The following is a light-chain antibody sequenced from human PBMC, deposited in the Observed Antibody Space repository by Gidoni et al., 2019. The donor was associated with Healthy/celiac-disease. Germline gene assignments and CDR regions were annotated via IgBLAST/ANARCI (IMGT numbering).Light chain of an antibody. V-gene: IGKV3-11*01. CDR3: QQRSNWPALT. J-gene: IGKJ4*01. CDR2: DAS. CDR1: QSVSSY. Sequence: EIVLTQSPATLSLSPGERASQSVSSYLAWYQQKPGQAPRLLIYDASNRATGIPARFSGSGSGTDFTLTISSLEPEDFAVYYCQQRSNWPALTFXGXTKVEIK.